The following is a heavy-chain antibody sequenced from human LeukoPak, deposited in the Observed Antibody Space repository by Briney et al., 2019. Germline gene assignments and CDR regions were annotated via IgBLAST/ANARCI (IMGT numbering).Heavy chain of an antibody. Sequence: GGSLGLSCQPSGFTLSSYPMNGVRQAPGKGLEGVAVISYDGSNKYYADSVKGRFTISRDNSKNTLYLQMNSLRAEDTAVYYCARDWGGLDIRYYFDYWGQGTLVTVSS. CDR2: ISYDGSNK. CDR1: GFTLSSYP. CDR3: ARDWGGLDIRYYFDY. J-gene: IGHJ4*02. V-gene: IGHV3-30-3*01. D-gene: IGHD3-16*01.